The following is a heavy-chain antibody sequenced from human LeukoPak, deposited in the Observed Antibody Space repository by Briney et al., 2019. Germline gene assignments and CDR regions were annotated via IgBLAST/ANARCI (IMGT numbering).Heavy chain of an antibody. CDR3: AKDRAFTIFGVAYYYYYMDV. CDR2: IRYDGSNK. CDR1: GFTFSNYG. D-gene: IGHD3-3*01. Sequence: GGSLRLSCAASGFTFSNYGMHWVRQAPGKGLEWVAFIRYDGSNKYYADSVKGRFTISRDNSKNTLYLQMSSLRAEDTAMYYCAKDRAFTIFGVAYYYYYMDVWGKGTTVTVSS. J-gene: IGHJ6*03. V-gene: IGHV3-30*02.